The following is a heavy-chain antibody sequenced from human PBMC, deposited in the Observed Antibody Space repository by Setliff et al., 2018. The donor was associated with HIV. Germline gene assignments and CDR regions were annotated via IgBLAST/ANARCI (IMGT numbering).Heavy chain of an antibody. CDR2: INCVNGDT. J-gene: IGHJ4*02. V-gene: IGHV1-46*01. D-gene: IGHD3-10*01. CDR1: GYSFTSYY. Sequence: ASVKVSCKASGYSFTSYYVNWVRQAPGQGLEWVGIINCVNGDTRYAQEFQGRVTITSDTSTTTVYMDLSSLTIQDTAVYYCARETQTGSGSYFAWGQGTLVTVSS. CDR3: ARETQTGSGSYFA.